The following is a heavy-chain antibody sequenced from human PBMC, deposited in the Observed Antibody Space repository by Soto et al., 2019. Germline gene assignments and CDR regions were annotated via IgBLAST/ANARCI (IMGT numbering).Heavy chain of an antibody. J-gene: IGHJ4*02. Sequence: TSETLSLTCTVSGGSISSSSYYWGWIRQPPGKGLEWIGSIYYSGSTYYNPSLKSRVTISVDTSKNQFSLKLSSVTAADTAVYYCATMGTPATGLYYFDYWGQGTLVTVSS. CDR3: ATMGTPATGLYYFDY. V-gene: IGHV4-39*01. CDR2: IYYSGST. CDR1: GGSISSSSYY. D-gene: IGHD2-15*01.